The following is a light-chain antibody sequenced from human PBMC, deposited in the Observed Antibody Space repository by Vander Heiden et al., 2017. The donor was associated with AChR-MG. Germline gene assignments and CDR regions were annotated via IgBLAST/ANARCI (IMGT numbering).Light chain of an antibody. CDR3: MQALQTPWT. Sequence: DIVMTQSPLSLPVTPGEPASSACRSSQSLLHSNGYNDLDWYLQEPGQSPQLLIYLGSNRASGVPDRFSGSGSGTDFTLKISRVEAEDVGVYYCMQALQTPWTFGQGTKVEIK. CDR1: QSLLHSNGYND. CDR2: LGS. V-gene: IGKV2-28*01. J-gene: IGKJ1*01.